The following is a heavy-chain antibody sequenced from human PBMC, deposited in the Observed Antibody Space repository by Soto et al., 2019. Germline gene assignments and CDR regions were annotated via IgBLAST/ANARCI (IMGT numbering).Heavy chain of an antibody. D-gene: IGHD3-10*01. V-gene: IGHV3-7*01. CDR1: GFTFSSYW. CDR3: ASLVLLWFGELEHAFDI. CDR2: IKQDGSEK. Sequence: GGSLRLSCAASGFTFSSYWMSWVRQAPGKGLEWVANIKQDGSEKYYVDSVKGRFTISRDNAKNSLYLQMNSLRAEDTAVYYCASLVLLWFGELEHAFDIWGQGTMVTVSS. J-gene: IGHJ3*02.